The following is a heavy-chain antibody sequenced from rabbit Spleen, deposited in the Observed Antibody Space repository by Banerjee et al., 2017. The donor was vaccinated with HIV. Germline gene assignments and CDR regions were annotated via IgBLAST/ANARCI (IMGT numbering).Heavy chain of an antibody. CDR1: GFSFSSYYY. CDR2: TYGGNSGST. Sequence: QSLEESGGDLVKPGASLTLTCAASGFSFSSYYYMCWVRQAPGKGLEWIACTYGGNSGSTYYASWAKGRFTISKTSSTTVTLQMTSLTVADTATYFCARNTGSSFSSYGMDLWGQGTLVTVS. CDR3: ARNTGSSFSSYGMDL. J-gene: IGHJ6*01. V-gene: IGHV1S40*01. D-gene: IGHD8-1*01.